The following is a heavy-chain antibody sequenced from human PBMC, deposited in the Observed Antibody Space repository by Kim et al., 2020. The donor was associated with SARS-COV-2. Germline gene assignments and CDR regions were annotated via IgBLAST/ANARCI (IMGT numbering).Heavy chain of an antibody. J-gene: IGHJ6*02. V-gene: IGHV3-30*04. CDR1: GFTFSSYA. D-gene: IGHD4-17*01. CDR3: ARDWDYGDPGGMDV. CDR2: ISYDGSNK. Sequence: GGSLRLSCAASGFTFSSYAMHWVRQAPGKGLEWVAVISYDGSNKYYADSVKGRFTISRDNSKNTLYLQMNSLRAEDTAVYYCARDWDYGDPGGMDVWGQG.